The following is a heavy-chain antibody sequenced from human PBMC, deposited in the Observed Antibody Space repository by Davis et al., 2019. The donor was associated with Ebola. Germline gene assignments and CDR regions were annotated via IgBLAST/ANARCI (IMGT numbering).Heavy chain of an antibody. J-gene: IGHJ5*02. Sequence: ASVKVSCKASGYSFTSYTMHWVRQAPGQGLEWMGRINPDSGGTDYAQKFQGRVTMTWDTPINTAYMELRRLTSDDTAVYYCARARFVTSFVAVPTTRWFDPWGQGTLVSVSS. D-gene: IGHD2-2*01. V-gene: IGHV1-2*06. CDR1: GYSFTSYT. CDR2: INPDSGGT. CDR3: ARARFVTSFVAVPTTRWFDP.